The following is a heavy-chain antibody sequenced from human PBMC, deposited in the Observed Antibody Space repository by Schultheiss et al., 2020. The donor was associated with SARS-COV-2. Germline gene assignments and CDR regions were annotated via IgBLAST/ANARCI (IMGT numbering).Heavy chain of an antibody. V-gene: IGHV3-21*01. CDR1: GFTFSSYS. Sequence: GGSLRLSCAASGFTFSSYSMNWVRQAPGKGLEWVSSISSSSSYIYYADSVKGRFTISRDNAKNSLYLQMNSLRAEDTAVYYCAREGTADTAMVLGYYMDVWGKGTTVIVSS. J-gene: IGHJ6*03. CDR2: ISSSSSYI. D-gene: IGHD5-18*01. CDR3: AREGTADTAMVLGYYMDV.